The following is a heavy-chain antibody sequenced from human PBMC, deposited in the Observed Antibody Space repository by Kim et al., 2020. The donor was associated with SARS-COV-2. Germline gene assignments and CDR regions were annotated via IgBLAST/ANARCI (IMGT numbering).Heavy chain of an antibody. CDR2: IKQDGSEK. J-gene: IGHJ4*02. D-gene: IGHD3-16*01. CDR3: ARDPAETPYDYVWGSYPSSLFDY. CDR1: GFTFSSYW. Sequence: GGSLRLSCAASGFTFSSYWMSWVRQAPGKGLEWVANIKQDGSEKYYVDSVKGRFTISRDNAKNSLYLQMNSLRAEDTAVYYCARDPAETPYDYVWGSYPSSLFDYWGQGTLVTVSS. V-gene: IGHV3-7*01.